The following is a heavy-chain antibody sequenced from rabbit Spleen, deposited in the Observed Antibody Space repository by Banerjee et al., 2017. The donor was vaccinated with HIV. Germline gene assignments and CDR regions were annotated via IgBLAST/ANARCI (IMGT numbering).Heavy chain of an antibody. CDR3: ARSSYTSSGYYRDNL. J-gene: IGHJ4*01. D-gene: IGHD1-1*01. Sequence: QSLEESGGDLVKPGASLTLTCTASGFFFSSSDYMCWVRQAPGKGLEWIACIAAGRSGNTYSATWAKGRFTLSKTSSTTVTLQMTSLTAADTATYFCARSSYTSSGYYRDNLWGPGTLVTVS. V-gene: IGHV1S40*01. CDR1: GFFFSSSDY. CDR2: IAAGRSGNT.